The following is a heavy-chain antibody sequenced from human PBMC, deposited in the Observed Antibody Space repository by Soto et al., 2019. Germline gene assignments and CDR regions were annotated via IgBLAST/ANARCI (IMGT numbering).Heavy chain of an antibody. J-gene: IGHJ6*02. V-gene: IGHV1-69*12. CDR2: IIPIFGTA. CDR3: ARDRGGCSGGRCYPTLDV. Sequence: QVQLVQSGAEVKKPGSSVKVSCKASGGTFSSYAISWVRQAPGQGLEWMGGIIPIFGTANYAQKFQGRVTIPAHDATRPAYRALSSVRSEATAVYYCARDRGGCSGGRCYPTLDVWGQGTTVTVSS. CDR1: GGTFSSYA. D-gene: IGHD2-15*01.